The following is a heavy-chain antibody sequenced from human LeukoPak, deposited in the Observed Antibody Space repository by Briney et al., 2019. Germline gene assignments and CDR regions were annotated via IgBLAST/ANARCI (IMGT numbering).Heavy chain of an antibody. CDR2: MNGDGSQR. V-gene: IGHV3-7*01. CDR3: ADPDVH. Sequence: PGGSLRLSCEASAFNFGSYWMTWVRQTPGKGLECVATMNGDGSQRYYGDSVKGRFTISRDNTKNSVYLQMNSLRDEDTAIYYCADPDVHWGQGTLVTVSS. D-gene: IGHD1-14*01. J-gene: IGHJ1*01. CDR1: AFNFGSYW.